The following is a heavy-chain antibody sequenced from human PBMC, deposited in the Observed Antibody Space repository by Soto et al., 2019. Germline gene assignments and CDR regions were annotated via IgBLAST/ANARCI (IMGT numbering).Heavy chain of an antibody. CDR1: GGSISIYY. CDR2: GFYSGGT. D-gene: IGHD3-3*01. V-gene: IGHV4-59*01. CDR3: ASWPNYDFWSGYRYGMDV. J-gene: IGHJ6*02. Sequence: PWETLSLSCIVSGGSISIYYWSWIRQPPGKGLEWSGFGFYSGGTNYNPSLNSRVTISVDTSKNRFSLHLSSVTAADTAVYYCASWPNYDFWSGYRYGMDVWGQGTTVTVSS.